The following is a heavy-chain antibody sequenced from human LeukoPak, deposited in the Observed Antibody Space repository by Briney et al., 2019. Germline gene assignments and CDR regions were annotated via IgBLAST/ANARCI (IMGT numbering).Heavy chain of an antibody. J-gene: IGHJ5*02. CDR2: ISSSSSYI. CDR3: ARDGAAAALYNWFDP. D-gene: IGHD6-13*01. V-gene: IGHV3-21*01. CDR1: GFTFSSYS. Sequence: PGGSLRLSCAASGFTFSSYSMNRVRQAPGRGPEWVSSISSSSSYIYYADSVKGRFTISRDNAKNSLYLQMNSLRAEDTAVYYCARDGAAAALYNWFDPWGQGTLVTVSS.